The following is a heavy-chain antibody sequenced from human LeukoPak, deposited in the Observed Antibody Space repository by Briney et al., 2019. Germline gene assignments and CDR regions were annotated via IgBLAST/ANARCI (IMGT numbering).Heavy chain of an antibody. Sequence: NPSETLSLTCTVSGGSISSSSYYWGWIRQPPGKGLEWIGSIYYSGSTYYNPSLKSRVTISVDTSKNQFSLKLSSVTAADTAVYYCARAPGIAAAGTGGLDYWGQGTLVTVSS. D-gene: IGHD6-13*01. J-gene: IGHJ4*02. CDR3: ARAPGIAAAGTGGLDY. V-gene: IGHV4-39*07. CDR2: IYYSGST. CDR1: GGSISSSSYY.